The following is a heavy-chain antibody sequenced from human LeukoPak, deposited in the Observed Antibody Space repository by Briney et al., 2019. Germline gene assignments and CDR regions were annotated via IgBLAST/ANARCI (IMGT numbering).Heavy chain of an antibody. V-gene: IGHV4-4*07. CDR1: GGSISSYY. D-gene: IGHD3-10*01. Sequence: SETLSLTCTVSGGSISSYYWSWIRQPAGKGLEWIGRIYTSGSTNYNPSLKSRVTMSVDTSKNQFSLKLSSVTAADTAVYYCARNRITMVRGARQDYYYYMDVWGKGTTVTISS. CDR3: ARNRITMVRGARQDYYYYMDV. CDR2: IYTSGST. J-gene: IGHJ6*03.